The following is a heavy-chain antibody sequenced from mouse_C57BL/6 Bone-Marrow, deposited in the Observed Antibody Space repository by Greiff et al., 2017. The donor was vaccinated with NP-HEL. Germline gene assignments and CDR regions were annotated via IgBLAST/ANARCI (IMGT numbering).Heavy chain of an antibody. CDR1: GYAFTNYL. J-gene: IGHJ3*01. CDR2: INPGSGGT. V-gene: IGHV1-54*01. D-gene: IGHD2-3*01. CDR3: ARHLFYDGYYVWFAY. Sequence: QVQLKQSGAELVRPGTSVKVSCKASGYAFTNYLIEWVKQRPGQGLEWIGVINPGSGGTNYTEKFQGTATLTAAKSSSTAYMPLSSLTSEDSAVYFCARHLFYDGYYVWFAYWGQGTLVTVSA.